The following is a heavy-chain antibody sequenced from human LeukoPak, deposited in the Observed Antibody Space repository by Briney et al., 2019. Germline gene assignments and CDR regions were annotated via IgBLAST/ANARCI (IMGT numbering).Heavy chain of an antibody. CDR1: GFTFTNYA. J-gene: IGHJ4*02. CDR3: AAHRYSGIYPYYFDY. V-gene: IGHV3-23*01. D-gene: IGHD1-26*01. CDR2: IEGDGSST. Sequence: GGSLRLSCAASGFTFTNYAMSWVGKAPGRGRKGVPVIEGDGSSTYYADSMKGRFTISRDNSKNTLYLQMNSLRAEDTAIYYCAAHRYSGIYPYYFDYWGQGALVTVSS.